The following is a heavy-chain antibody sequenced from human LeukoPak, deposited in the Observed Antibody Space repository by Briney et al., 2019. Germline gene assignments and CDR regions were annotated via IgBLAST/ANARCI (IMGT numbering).Heavy chain of an antibody. CDR2: INHSGST. Sequence: SETLSLTCAVYGGSFSGYYWSWIRQPPGKGLEWIGEINHSGSTNYNPSLKSRVTISVDTSKKQFSLKLSSVTAADTAVYDCARGKGGFDSRSWLLDSWFDPWGQGTLVTVSS. V-gene: IGHV4-34*01. J-gene: IGHJ5*02. D-gene: IGHD6-13*01. CDR1: GGSFSGYY. CDR3: ARGKGGFDSRSWLLDSWFDP.